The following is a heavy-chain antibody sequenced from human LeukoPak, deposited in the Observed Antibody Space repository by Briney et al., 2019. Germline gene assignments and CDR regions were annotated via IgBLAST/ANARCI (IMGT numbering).Heavy chain of an antibody. J-gene: IGHJ4*02. CDR1: GFTFSSYA. CDR2: VSSSGAYI. Sequence: GGSLRLSCAASGFTFSSYAMNWIRQAPGKGLEWVASVSSSGAYIYYADLMEGRFTISRDNAKNSLTLQMNSLRAEDTAVYYCARDAYHYFDYWGQGTLVTVSS. CDR3: ARDAYHYFDY. V-gene: IGHV3-21*01.